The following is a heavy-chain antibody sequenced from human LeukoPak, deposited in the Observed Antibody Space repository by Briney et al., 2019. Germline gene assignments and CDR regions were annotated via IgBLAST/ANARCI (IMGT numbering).Heavy chain of an antibody. J-gene: IGHJ6*03. CDR1: GFIFRNYG. CDR2: ISDGGTHL. D-gene: IGHD2-2*01. V-gene: IGHV3-30*03. CDR3: ARDAYCSSTSCYLDV. Sequence: PGGSLRLSCAGSGFIFRNYGMHWVRQAPGQGLQWVAVISDGGTHLYYADSVKGRFTISRDKSKNTVSLQMNSLRAEDTAVYYCARDAYCSSTSCYLDVWGKGTTVTVSS.